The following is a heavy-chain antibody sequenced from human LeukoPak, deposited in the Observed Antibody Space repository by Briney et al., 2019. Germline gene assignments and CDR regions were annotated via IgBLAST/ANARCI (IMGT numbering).Heavy chain of an antibody. CDR3: PTEDYDYVWGSFY. CDR2: IRSKTDGGTT. CDR1: GFTFSNAW. D-gene: IGHD3-16*01. Sequence: GGSLRLSCAASGFTFSNAWMSWVRQAPGKGLEWVGRIRSKTDGGTTDYAAPVKGRFTISRDDSKNTLYLQMNSLKTEDTAVYYCPTEDYDYVWGSFYWGQGTLLTVSS. V-gene: IGHV3-15*01. J-gene: IGHJ4*02.